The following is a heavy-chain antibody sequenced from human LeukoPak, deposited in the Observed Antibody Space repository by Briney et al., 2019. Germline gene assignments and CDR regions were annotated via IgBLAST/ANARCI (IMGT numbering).Heavy chain of an antibody. Sequence: GGSLRLSYVASGFPFSSYWMSWVRQAPGKGLEWVANIKQAGSEKYYVDSVKGRFTISRDNAKNSLYLQMNSLRAEDTAVYYCARDPLDYWGQETLVTVSS. CDR3: ARDPLDY. J-gene: IGHJ4*02. V-gene: IGHV3-7*01. CDR2: IKQAGSEK. CDR1: GFPFSSYW.